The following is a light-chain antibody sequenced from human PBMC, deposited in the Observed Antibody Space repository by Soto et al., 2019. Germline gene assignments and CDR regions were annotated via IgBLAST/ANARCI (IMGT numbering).Light chain of an antibody. J-gene: IGKJ5*01. V-gene: IGKV3-11*01. CDR1: QSVSSY. Sequence: DIVLTQSPATLSLSPGERATLSCRASQSVSSYLAWYQQKPGQAPRLLIYDASNRATGIPARFSGSGSGTDFTLTISSLEPEDFAVYYCQQRSNWPITFGQGTRWRL. CDR2: DAS. CDR3: QQRSNWPIT.